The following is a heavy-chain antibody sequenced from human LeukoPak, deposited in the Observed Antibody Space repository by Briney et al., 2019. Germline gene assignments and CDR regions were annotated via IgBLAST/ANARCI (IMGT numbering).Heavy chain of an antibody. V-gene: IGHV3-21*01. CDR2: LSSSSSYI. CDR3: AKDHPSSGSWSSSFDY. Sequence: TGGSLRLSCAASGFTFSSYSMNWVRQAPGKGLEWVSSLSSSSSYIDYADSVKGRFTISRDNAKNSLYLQMNSLRAEDTAVYYCAKDHPSSGSWSSSFDYWGQGTLVTVSS. CDR1: GFTFSSYS. D-gene: IGHD6-13*01. J-gene: IGHJ4*02.